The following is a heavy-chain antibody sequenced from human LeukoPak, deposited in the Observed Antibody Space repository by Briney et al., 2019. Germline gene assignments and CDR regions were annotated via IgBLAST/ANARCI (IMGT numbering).Heavy chain of an antibody. D-gene: IGHD6-13*01. Sequence: SETLSLTCAVYGGSFSAYYWSWIRQPPGKGLEWIGEINHSANTNYSPSLKSRLTISVDTSKSQFSLSLSSVTAADTAVYYCARVAAAGTDPGAFDVWGQGTMVTVSS. J-gene: IGHJ3*01. CDR3: ARVAAAGTDPGAFDV. V-gene: IGHV4-34*01. CDR1: GGSFSAYY. CDR2: INHSANT.